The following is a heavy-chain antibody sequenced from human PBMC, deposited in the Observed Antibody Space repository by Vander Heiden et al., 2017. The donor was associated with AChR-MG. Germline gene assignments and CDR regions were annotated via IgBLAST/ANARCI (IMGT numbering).Heavy chain of an antibody. CDR3: ARDSEAAAALGYYYYYGMDV. CDR2: ISSISSYI. V-gene: IGHV3-21*01. CDR1: GFTFSRYS. J-gene: IGHJ6*02. Sequence: EVQLVESGGGLVKPGGSLRLSCAASGFTFSRYSMAWVRQAPGTGLEWVASISSISSYIYYAASVKGRFTISRDNAKNSLYLQMNSLRAEDTAVYYCARDSEAAAALGYYYYYGMDVWGQGTTVTVSS. D-gene: IGHD6-13*01.